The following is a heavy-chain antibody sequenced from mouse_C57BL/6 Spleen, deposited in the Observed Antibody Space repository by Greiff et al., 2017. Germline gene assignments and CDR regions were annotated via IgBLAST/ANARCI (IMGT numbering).Heavy chain of an antibody. Sequence: QVQLQQSGAELARPGASVKLSCKASGYTFTSYGISWVKQRTGQGLEWIGEIYPRSGNTYYNEKFKGKATLTADKSSSTAYLELRSLTSEDSAVYFCAAITTVVAHYYAMDYWGQGTSVTVSS. CDR2: IYPRSGNT. CDR1: GYTFTSYG. V-gene: IGHV1-81*01. CDR3: AAITTVVAHYYAMDY. D-gene: IGHD1-1*01. J-gene: IGHJ4*01.